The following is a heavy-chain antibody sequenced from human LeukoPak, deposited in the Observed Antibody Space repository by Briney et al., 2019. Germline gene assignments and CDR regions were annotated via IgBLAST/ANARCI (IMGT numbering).Heavy chain of an antibody. D-gene: IGHD3-22*01. V-gene: IGHV3-53*01. CDR2: IYSDGRT. Sequence: GGSLRLSCAASGFTVSNKYMTWVRQAPGKGLEWVSLIYSDGRTYYADSVKGRCTISRDNSKNTLYLQMNSLRVEDTAVYFCARGLFLSGYLDAFDVWGQGTVVTVSS. CDR1: GFTVSNKY. CDR3: ARGLFLSGYLDAFDV. J-gene: IGHJ3*01.